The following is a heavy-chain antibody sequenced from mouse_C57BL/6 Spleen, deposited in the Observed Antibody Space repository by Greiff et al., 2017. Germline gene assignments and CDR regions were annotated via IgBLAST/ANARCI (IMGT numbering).Heavy chain of an antibody. CDR3: ARNGVVATNYFDY. D-gene: IGHD1-1*01. CDR1: GFTFSDYG. CDR2: ISSGSSTI. J-gene: IGHJ2*01. Sequence: EVMLVESGGGLVKPGGSLKLSCAASGFTFSDYGMHWVRQAPEKGLEWVAYISSGSSTIYYADTVKGRFTISRDNAKNTRFLQMTSLRSEDTAMYYCARNGVVATNYFDYWGQGTTLTVSS. V-gene: IGHV5-17*01.